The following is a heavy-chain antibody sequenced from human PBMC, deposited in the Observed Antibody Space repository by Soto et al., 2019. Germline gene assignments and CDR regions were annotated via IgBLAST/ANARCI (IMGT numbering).Heavy chain of an antibody. Sequence: GGSLRLSCAASGFTFSSYWMHWVRQAPGKGLVWVSRINSDGSSTSYADSVKGRFTISRDNAKNTLYLQMNSLRAEDTAVYYFARAYYLFWSGSQQPYGMEVSAQGTTDTGSS. CDR1: GFTFSSYW. CDR2: INSDGSST. D-gene: IGHD3-3*02. V-gene: IGHV3-74*01. CDR3: ARAYYLFWSGSQQPYGMEV. J-gene: IGHJ6*01.